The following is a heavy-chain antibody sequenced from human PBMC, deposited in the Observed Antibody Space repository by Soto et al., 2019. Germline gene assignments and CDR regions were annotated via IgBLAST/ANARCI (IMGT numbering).Heavy chain of an antibody. J-gene: IGHJ3*02. CDR3: EKEGSIWKFAFDI. CDR1: GFPFSSFG. D-gene: IGHD6-13*01. CDR2: VSAAGCTT. V-gene: IGHV3-30*18. Sequence: QGELLESGGGVVQPGTSLRLSCAASGFPFSSFGMHWVRQAPGKGLEWVAVVSAAGCTTYYSDSVKGRFNISRDNSRNTLNLQMNSLRREDTGLYYGEKEGSIWKFAFDIWGRGTMVTVSS.